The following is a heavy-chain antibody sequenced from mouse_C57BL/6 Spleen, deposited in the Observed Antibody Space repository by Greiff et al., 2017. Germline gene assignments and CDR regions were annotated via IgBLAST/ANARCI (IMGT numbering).Heavy chain of an antibody. CDR1: GYAFTNYL. V-gene: IGHV1-54*01. CDR3: ARAIYYGSSYRYFDV. CDR2: INPGSGGT. D-gene: IGHD1-1*01. J-gene: IGHJ1*03. Sequence: QVQLQQSGAELVRPGTSVKVSCKASGYAFTNYLIEWVKQRPGQGLEWIGLINPGSGGTNYNEKFKGKATLTADKSSSTAYMQLSSLTSEDSAVYFCARAIYYGSSYRYFDVWGTGTTVTVSS.